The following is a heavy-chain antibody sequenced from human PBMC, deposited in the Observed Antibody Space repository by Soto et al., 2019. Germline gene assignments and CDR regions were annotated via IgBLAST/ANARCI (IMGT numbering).Heavy chain of an antibody. CDR3: AKEGYTHGWVDY. CDR1: GFTFSDYP. V-gene: IGHV3-23*01. CDR2: ISGSDNHT. D-gene: IGHD5-18*01. J-gene: IGHJ4*02. Sequence: EVQLLESGGGLVQPGGSRRLSCAASGFTFSDYPMSWVRQAPGKGLEWVSAISGSDNHTYYADFVKGRFTISRDNIKDTVVLQMNSLRAEDTAVYYCAKEGYTHGWVDYWGQGALIIVSS.